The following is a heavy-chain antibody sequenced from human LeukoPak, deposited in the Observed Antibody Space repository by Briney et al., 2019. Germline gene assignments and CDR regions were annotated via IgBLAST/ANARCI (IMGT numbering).Heavy chain of an antibody. D-gene: IGHD6-13*01. Sequence: SETLSLTCTVPGGSISSSYWTWIRQPPGKGLEWMGYIHYSGSTHYNPSLKSRVTMSADTSKNQFSLKLSSMTAADTAIYYCARQVTAAAGTNWFDPWGQGTLVTVSS. CDR3: ARQVTAAAGTNWFDP. V-gene: IGHV4-59*08. J-gene: IGHJ5*02. CDR1: GGSISSSY. CDR2: IHYSGST.